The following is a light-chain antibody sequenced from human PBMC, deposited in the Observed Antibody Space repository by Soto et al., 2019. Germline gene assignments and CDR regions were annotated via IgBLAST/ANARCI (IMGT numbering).Light chain of an antibody. CDR1: QTINTY. CDR3: QQCDSIPRT. Sequence: DIQLTQSPSSLSASVGDRVNITCRASQTINTYLNWYQQKLGKAPKLLIYAAFTLQSGVPSRFSGSGSGTDFTLPISRLQPEDFATYYCQQCDSIPRTFGQGTKLQIK. J-gene: IGKJ2*01. V-gene: IGKV1-39*01. CDR2: AAF.